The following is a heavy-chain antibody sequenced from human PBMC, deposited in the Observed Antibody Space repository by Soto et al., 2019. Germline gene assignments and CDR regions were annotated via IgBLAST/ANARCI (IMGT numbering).Heavy chain of an antibody. CDR3: ARDHAAAAGIDY. Sequence: SETLSLTCSVSGGSVSSPNYFWVWVRQAPGKGLEWIGNIFYSGSTDYNPSLQSRVTISVDTSKNQFSLKLSSVTAADTAVYYCARDHAAAAGIDYWGQGTLVTVSS. CDR1: GGSVSSPNYF. D-gene: IGHD6-13*01. V-gene: IGHV4-61*01. J-gene: IGHJ4*02. CDR2: IFYSGST.